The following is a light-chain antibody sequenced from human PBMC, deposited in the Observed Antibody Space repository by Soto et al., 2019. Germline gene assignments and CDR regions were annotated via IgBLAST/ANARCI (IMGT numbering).Light chain of an antibody. V-gene: IGKV3-11*01. J-gene: IGKJ1*01. CDR2: AAS. CDR3: LQYSSHSWT. CDR1: QSVGSY. Sequence: EIVLTQSPATLSLSPGEGVTLSCRASQSVGSYLAWYQQKPGQAPRLLIYAASSRATGIPDRFSGSGSGTDFTLTISRLQPDDVATYYCLQYSSHSWTFGQGTKVDIK.